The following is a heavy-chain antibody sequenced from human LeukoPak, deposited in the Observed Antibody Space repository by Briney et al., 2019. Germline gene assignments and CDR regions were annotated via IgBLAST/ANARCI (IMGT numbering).Heavy chain of an antibody. J-gene: IGHJ3*02. CDR2: INPSGGST. Sequence: ASVTVSCKASGYTFTSYYMHWVRQAPGQGLEWMGIINPSGGSTSYAQKFQGRVTMTRDTSTSTVYMELSSLRSEDTAVYYCARALCSGGSCYSDDAAFDIWGQGTMVTVSS. D-gene: IGHD2-15*01. V-gene: IGHV1-46*01. CDR1: GYTFTSYY. CDR3: ARALCSGGSCYSDDAAFDI.